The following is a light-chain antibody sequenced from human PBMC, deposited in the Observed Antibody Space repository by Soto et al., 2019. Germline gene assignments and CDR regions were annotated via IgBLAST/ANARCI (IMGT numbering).Light chain of an antibody. CDR2: GAS. Sequence: EIVMTQSPATLSVSPGERATLSFTASQRVAGNLAWYQQKPGQAPRLRIYGASTRATGIPARFSGSGSGTEFTLTISSLQSEDFAVYYCQQYNNWPPWTFGQGTKVEIK. J-gene: IGKJ1*01. CDR1: QRVAGN. CDR3: QQYNNWPPWT. V-gene: IGKV3-15*01.